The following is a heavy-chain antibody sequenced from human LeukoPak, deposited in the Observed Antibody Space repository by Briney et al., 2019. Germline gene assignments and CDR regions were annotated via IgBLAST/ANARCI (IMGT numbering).Heavy chain of an antibody. CDR1: GGSIHTYN. V-gene: IGHV4-4*07. CDR3: ARDRQHSHGSDLDH. CDR2: NNFAGRG. J-gene: IGHJ4*02. D-gene: IGHD3-10*01. Sequence: PSETLSLTCTVSGGSIHTYNWMWIRQPAGKGLEFIGRNNFAGRGYYNPSLKSRVTISVDSPRNQFSLELTSVTAADTAVYYCARDRQHSHGSDLDHWGQGILVTVSS.